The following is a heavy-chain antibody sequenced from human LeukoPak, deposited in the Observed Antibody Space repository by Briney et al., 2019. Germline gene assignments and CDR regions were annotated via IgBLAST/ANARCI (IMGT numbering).Heavy chain of an antibody. V-gene: IGHV1-18*01. D-gene: IGHD5-12*01. CDR3: ARGKDIVATTVYYYYYYMDV. Sequence: ASVKVSCKASGGTFSSYAISWVRQAPGQGLEWMGWISAYNGNTNYAQKLQGRVTMTTDTSTSTAYMELRSLRSDDTAVYYCARGKDIVATTVYYYYYYMDVWGKGTTVTVSS. CDR1: GGTFSSYA. J-gene: IGHJ6*03. CDR2: ISAYNGNT.